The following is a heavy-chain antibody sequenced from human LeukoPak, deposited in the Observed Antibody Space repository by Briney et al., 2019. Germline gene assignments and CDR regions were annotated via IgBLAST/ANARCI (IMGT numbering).Heavy chain of an antibody. CDR3: ARARRSSSWYGGYFDY. D-gene: IGHD6-13*01. CDR2: ISYDGSNK. V-gene: IGHV3-30*04. Sequence: GGSLRLSCAASGFTFSSYAMHWVRQATGKGLEWVAVISYDGSNKYYADSVKGRFTISRDNSKNTLYLQMNSLRAEDTAVYYCARARRSSSWYGGYFDYWGQGTLVTVSS. CDR1: GFTFSSYA. J-gene: IGHJ4*02.